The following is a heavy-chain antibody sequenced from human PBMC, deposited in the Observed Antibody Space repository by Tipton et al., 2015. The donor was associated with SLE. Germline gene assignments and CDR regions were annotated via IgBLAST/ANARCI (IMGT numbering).Heavy chain of an antibody. CDR3: ARDLLIRYSSSLDY. J-gene: IGHJ4*02. Sequence: SLRLSCAASGFTFSSYGMHWVRQAPGKGLEWVAVISYDGSNKYYADSVKGRFTISRDNSKNTLYLQMNSLRAEDTAVYYCARDLLIRYSSSLDYWGQGTLVTVSS. CDR2: ISYDGSNK. D-gene: IGHD6-6*01. V-gene: IGHV3-30*19. CDR1: GFTFSSYG.